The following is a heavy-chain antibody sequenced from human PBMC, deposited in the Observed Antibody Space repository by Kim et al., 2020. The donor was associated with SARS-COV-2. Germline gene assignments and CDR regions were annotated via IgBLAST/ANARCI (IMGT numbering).Heavy chain of an antibody. CDR3: AREPILYYYDSTGSGFDI. Sequence: KSRITINPDTSKNQFSLQLNSVTPEDTAVYYCAREPILYYYDSTGSGFDIWGQGTMVTVSS. D-gene: IGHD3-22*01. V-gene: IGHV6-1*01. J-gene: IGHJ3*02.